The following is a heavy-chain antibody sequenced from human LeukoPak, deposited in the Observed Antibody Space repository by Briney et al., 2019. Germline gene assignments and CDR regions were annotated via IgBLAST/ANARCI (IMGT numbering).Heavy chain of an antibody. CDR1: GFTFSDFY. D-gene: IGHD3-22*01. Sequence: GGSLRLSCAAPGFTFSDFYMTWIRQAPGKGLEWVSYISNRGSTTHYADSVRGRFTISRDNAKKSLYLQMNGLRAEDTAVYYCARSADRSGYFREITLYYFDYWGQGTLVTVSS. J-gene: IGHJ4*02. V-gene: IGHV3-11*01. CDR3: ARSADRSGYFREITLYYFDY. CDR2: ISNRGSTT.